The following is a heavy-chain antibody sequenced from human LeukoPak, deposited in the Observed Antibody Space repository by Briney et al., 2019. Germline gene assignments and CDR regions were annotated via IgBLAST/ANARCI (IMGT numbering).Heavy chain of an antibody. CDR2: INPNTGDT. V-gene: IGHV1-2*02. CDR1: GYTFTGYY. J-gene: IGHJ4*02. CDR3: TRDVPGYSSEFDF. Sequence: ASVKVSCKASGYTFTGYYMHWVRQAPGQGLEWMGWINPNTGDTNYAQKFQGRVTLTRDTSMRAAYMELSSLTSDDTALYYCTRDVPGYSSEFDFWGQGTLVTVYS. D-gene: IGHD6-19*01.